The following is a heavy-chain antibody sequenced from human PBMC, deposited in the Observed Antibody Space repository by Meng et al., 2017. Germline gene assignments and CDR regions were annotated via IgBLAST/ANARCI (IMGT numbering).Heavy chain of an antibody. CDR1: GFTFSDYY. Sequence: GESLKISCAASGFTFSDYYMNWVRQAPGKGLEWVSSISSSSTIYYADSVKGRFTISRDNAKNSLYLQMNSLRAEDTAVYYWASITQYLNCSITSCYAYYGMDVWGQGTTVTVSS. CDR2: ISSSSTI. V-gene: IGHV3-69-1*01. J-gene: IGHJ6*02. D-gene: IGHD2-2*01. CDR3: ASITQYLNCSITSCYAYYGMDV.